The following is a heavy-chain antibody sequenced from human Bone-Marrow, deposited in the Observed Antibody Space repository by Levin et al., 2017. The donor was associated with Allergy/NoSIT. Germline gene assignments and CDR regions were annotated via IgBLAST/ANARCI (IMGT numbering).Heavy chain of an antibody. V-gene: IGHV3-7*03. CDR2: IDGPGSTI. Sequence: GGSLRLSCAASGFSFGSTWMSWIRQAPGRGLEWVANIDGPGSTISYVDAVRGRFTISRDNAKNSLYLQMNSLRVDDTAVYYCVKDVLACGECRGPGTAVTVSS. J-gene: IGHJ4*02. CDR3: VKDVLACGEC. CDR1: GFSFGSTW. D-gene: IGHD3-10*01.